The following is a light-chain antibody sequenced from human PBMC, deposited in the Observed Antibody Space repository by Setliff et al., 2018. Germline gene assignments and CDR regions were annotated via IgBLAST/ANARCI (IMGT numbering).Light chain of an antibody. CDR1: SSDVGGYNF. V-gene: IGLV2-8*01. J-gene: IGLJ1*01. CDR3: SSYAASYNPYV. CDR2: DVT. Sequence: SALAQPPSASGSPGQSVTISCTGTSSDVGGYNFVSWYQQYPGKAPRLIIYDVTKRPSGVPDRFSGSKSGNTASLTVSGLQAEDEADYYCSSYAASYNPYVFGAGTKVTVL.